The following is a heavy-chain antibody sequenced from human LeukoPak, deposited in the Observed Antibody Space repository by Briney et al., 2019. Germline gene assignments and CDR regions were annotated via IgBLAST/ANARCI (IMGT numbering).Heavy chain of an antibody. CDR3: ARAESGLQLWRPFDY. CDR1: GYSISSGYY. V-gene: IGHV4-38-2*01. J-gene: IGHJ4*02. Sequence: PSETLSLTCAVSGYSISSGYYWGWIRQPPGKGLEWIGSIYHSGSTYYNPSLKSRVTISVDTSKNQFSLKLSSVTAADTAVYYCARAESGLQLWRPFDYWGQGTLVAVSS. CDR2: IYHSGST. D-gene: IGHD5-18*01.